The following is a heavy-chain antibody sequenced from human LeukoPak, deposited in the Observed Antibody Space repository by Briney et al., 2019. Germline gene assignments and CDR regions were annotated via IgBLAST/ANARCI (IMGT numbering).Heavy chain of an antibody. CDR2: IKQDGSEK. Sequence: GGSLRLSCTASGFTFINYSMNWVRQVPGKGLEWVANIKQDGSEKYYVDSVKGRFTISRDNAKNSLYLEMNSLRAEDAGVYYCARDKIVGATALDYWGQGTLVTVSS. J-gene: IGHJ4*02. CDR3: ARDKIVGATALDY. D-gene: IGHD1-26*01. V-gene: IGHV3-7*01. CDR1: GFTFINYS.